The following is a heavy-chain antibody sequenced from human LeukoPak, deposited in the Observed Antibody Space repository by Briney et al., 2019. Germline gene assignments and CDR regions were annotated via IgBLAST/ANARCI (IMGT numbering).Heavy chain of an antibody. CDR1: GYSFTSYW. Sequence: LGESLKISCKGSGYSFTSYWIGWVRQMPGKGLEWMGIIYPGDSDTRYSPSSQGQVTISADKSISTAYLQWSSLKASDTAMHYCASLSGSYWAEYFQHWGQGTLVTVSS. CDR2: IYPGDSDT. J-gene: IGHJ1*01. CDR3: ASLSGSYWAEYFQH. D-gene: IGHD1-26*01. V-gene: IGHV5-51*01.